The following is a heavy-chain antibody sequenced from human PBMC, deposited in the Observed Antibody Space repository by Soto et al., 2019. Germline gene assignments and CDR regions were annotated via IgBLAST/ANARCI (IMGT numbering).Heavy chain of an antibody. CDR2: IYPSDSDT. Sequence: GESLKISCKASGYNFATYWIGWVRQMPGKGLEWMAIIYPSDSDTRYSPSFPGQVTISADKSISTAYLQWSSLKASDTAMYYCARERATGDSYFEFWGQGTLVTAPQ. D-gene: IGHD4-17*01. CDR3: ARERATGDSYFEF. V-gene: IGHV5-51*01. J-gene: IGHJ4*02. CDR1: GYNFATYW.